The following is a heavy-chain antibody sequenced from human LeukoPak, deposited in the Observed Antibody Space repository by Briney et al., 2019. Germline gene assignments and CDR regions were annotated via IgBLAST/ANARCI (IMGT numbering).Heavy chain of an antibody. CDR3: ASLELDSTMVFA. Sequence: SETLSLTCTVYNGSFRDYYWSWIRQPPGKGLEWIGEIKHSGGTNYNPSLKSRVTISVDSSKKQFSLKLSSVTAADTAVYYCASLELDSTMVFAWGQGTLVTVSS. V-gene: IGHV4-34*01. D-gene: IGHD5-18*01. J-gene: IGHJ5*02. CDR2: IKHSGGT. CDR1: NGSFRDYY.